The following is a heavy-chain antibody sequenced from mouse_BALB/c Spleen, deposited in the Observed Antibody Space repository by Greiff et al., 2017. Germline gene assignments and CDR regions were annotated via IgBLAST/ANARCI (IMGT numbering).Heavy chain of an antibody. CDR3: ARQSLGNAMDY. Sequence: VKLMESGGGLVQPGGSLKLSCAASGFTFSSYTMSWVRQTPEKRLEWVAYISNGGGSTYYPDTVKGRFTISRDNAKNTLYLQMSSLKSEDTAMYYCARQSLGNAMDYWGQGTSVTVSS. CDR2: ISNGGGST. V-gene: IGHV5-12-2*01. CDR1: GFTFSSYT. J-gene: IGHJ4*01. D-gene: IGHD3-1*01.